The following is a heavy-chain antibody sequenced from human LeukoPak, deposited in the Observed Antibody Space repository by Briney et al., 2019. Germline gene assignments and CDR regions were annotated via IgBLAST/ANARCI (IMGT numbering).Heavy chain of an antibody. Sequence: ASVKVSCKASGYTFTSYYMHWVRQAPGQGLEWMGIINPSGGSTSYAQKFQGRVTMTRDTSTSTVYMELSSLRSGDKAVYYCARESKPEFRVPHYWGQGTKVTVCS. CDR2: INPSGGST. J-gene: IGHJ4*02. V-gene: IGHV1-46*01. D-gene: IGHD3-10*01. CDR1: GYTFTSYY. CDR3: ARESKPEFRVPHY.